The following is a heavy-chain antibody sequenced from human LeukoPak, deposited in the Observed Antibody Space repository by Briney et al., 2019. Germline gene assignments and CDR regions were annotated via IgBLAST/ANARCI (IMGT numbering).Heavy chain of an antibody. CDR3: ARDYLRYQLLSWFDP. CDR1: GFTFSSYA. Sequence: PGGSLRLSCAASGFTFSSYAMSWVRQAPGKGLEWVSAISGSGGSTYYADSVKGRFTISRDNSKNTLYLQMNSLRAKDTAVYYCARDYLRYQLLSWFDPWGQGTLVTVSS. CDR2: ISGSGGST. V-gene: IGHV3-23*01. J-gene: IGHJ5*02. D-gene: IGHD2-2*01.